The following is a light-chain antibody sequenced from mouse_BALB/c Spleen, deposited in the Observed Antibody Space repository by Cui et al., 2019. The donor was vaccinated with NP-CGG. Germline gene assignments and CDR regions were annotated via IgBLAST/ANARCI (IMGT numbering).Light chain of an antibody. CDR3: ALWYSNHWV. CDR1: TGAVTTSNY. V-gene: IGLV1*01. CDR2: GTN. J-gene: IGLJ1*01. Sequence: QAVVPQESALTTSPGETVTLTCRSSTGAVTTSNYANWVQEKPDHLFTGLIGGTNNRVPGVPARFSGSQIGDKAALTITGAQTEDEAIYFCALWYSNHWVFGGGTKLTVL.